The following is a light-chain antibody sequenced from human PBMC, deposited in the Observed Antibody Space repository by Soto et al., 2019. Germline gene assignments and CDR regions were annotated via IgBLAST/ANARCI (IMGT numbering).Light chain of an antibody. CDR3: QKYGSSGK. Sequence: EIVLTQSPDTLSVSPGERATLSCRASQSVSNNYLAWYQQKPGQAPRLLIYGASNRATGIPDRFSGSGSGTDFTLTISRLEPEDFAVYYCQKYGSSGKLGQGTKVDIK. CDR1: QSVSNNY. J-gene: IGKJ1*01. V-gene: IGKV3-20*01. CDR2: GAS.